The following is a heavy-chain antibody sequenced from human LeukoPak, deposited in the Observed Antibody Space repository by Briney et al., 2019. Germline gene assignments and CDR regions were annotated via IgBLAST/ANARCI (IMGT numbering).Heavy chain of an antibody. Sequence: GASVKVSXKASGYTFTGYYMHWVRQAPGQGLEWMGWINPNSGGTNYAQKFQGRVTMTRATSISTAYMEVTRLRSDDTAVYYCASCRYFDPSCYFDYWGQGTLVTVSS. CDR3: ASCRYFDPSCYFDY. CDR2: INPNSGGT. J-gene: IGHJ4*02. D-gene: IGHD3-9*01. CDR1: GYTFTGYY. V-gene: IGHV1-2*02.